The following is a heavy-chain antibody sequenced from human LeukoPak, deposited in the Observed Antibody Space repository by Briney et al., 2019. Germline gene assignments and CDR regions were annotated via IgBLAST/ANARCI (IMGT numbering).Heavy chain of an antibody. CDR2: INSDGSIT. J-gene: IGHJ4*02. CDR3: ARRGAVAGTEDY. D-gene: IGHD6-19*01. V-gene: IGHV3-74*01. CDR1: GFTFSSYG. Sequence: GGSLRLSRAASGFTFSSYGMHWVRQAPGGGLVWVSRINSDGSITSYADSVKGRFTISRDNAKNTLYLQMNSLRAEDTAVYYCARRGAVAGTEDYWGQGTLVTVSS.